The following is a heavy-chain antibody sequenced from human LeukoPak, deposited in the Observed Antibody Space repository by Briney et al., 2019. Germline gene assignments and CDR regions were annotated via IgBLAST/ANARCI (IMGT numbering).Heavy chain of an antibody. Sequence: GGSLRLSCAASGFTFSNYWMSWVCQAPGKGLEWVANIKQDGSEKYYVDSVKGRFTIPRDNAKNSLYLQMNSLRVEDTAVYYCARVPWYYGSGSYYKSYYFDYWGQGTLVTVSS. CDR1: GFTFSNYW. J-gene: IGHJ4*02. V-gene: IGHV3-7*01. CDR2: IKQDGSEK. D-gene: IGHD3-10*01. CDR3: ARVPWYYGSGSYYKSYYFDY.